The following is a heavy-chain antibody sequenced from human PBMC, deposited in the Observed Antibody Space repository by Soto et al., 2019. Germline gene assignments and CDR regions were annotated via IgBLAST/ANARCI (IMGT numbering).Heavy chain of an antibody. CDR1: GFTFSASA. V-gene: IGHV3-64*04. CDR3: AKVRFGEYLPGLFDY. Sequence: GGSLRLSCSASGFTFSASAMHWVRQAPGRGLESVSSISYNGGSTYYADSVKGRFTISRDNSKNTLYLQMNSLRAEDTAVYYCAKVRFGEYLPGLFDYWGQGTLVTVSS. CDR2: ISYNGGST. J-gene: IGHJ4*02. D-gene: IGHD3-10*01.